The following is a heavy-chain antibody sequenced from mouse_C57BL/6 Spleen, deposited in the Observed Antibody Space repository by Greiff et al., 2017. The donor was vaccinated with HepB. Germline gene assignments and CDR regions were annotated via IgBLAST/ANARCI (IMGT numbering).Heavy chain of an antibody. CDR3: ARRGLDGYYVDY. V-gene: IGHV1-69*01. CDR2: IDPSDSYT. CDR1: GYTFTSYW. D-gene: IGHD2-3*01. J-gene: IGHJ2*01. Sequence: QVQLKQPGAELVMPGASVKLSCKASGYTFTSYWMHWVKQRPGQGLEWIGEIDPSDSYTNYNQKFKGKSTLTVDKSSSTAYMQLSSLTSEDSAVYYCARRGLDGYYVDYWGQGTTLTVSS.